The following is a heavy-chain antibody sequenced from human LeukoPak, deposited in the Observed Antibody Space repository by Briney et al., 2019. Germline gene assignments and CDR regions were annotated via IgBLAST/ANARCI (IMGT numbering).Heavy chain of an antibody. Sequence: PGGSLRLSCAASGFTFSSYDMNWVRQAPGKGLEWVSYISTMSDTKYYADSVKGRFTISRDNAKNLLYLQMSSLRGEDTAVSYCARGKIGSYYGNYDGFCGQGTLVSVSS. CDR3: ARGKIGSYYGNYDGF. J-gene: IGHJ4*02. V-gene: IGHV3-48*04. D-gene: IGHD4-11*01. CDR1: GFTFSSYD. CDR2: ISTMSDTK.